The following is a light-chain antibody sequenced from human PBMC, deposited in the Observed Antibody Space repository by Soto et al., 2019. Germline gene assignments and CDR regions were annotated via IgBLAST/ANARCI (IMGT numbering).Light chain of an antibody. J-gene: IGKJ4*01. CDR1: QSVLASSNNKNY. Sequence: DIVMTQSPDSLAVSLGERATINCKSSQSVLASSNNKNYLAWYQQKPGQPPKLLIYWASPRESGVPDRFSGSGSGTEFTLTISSLQAEDVAVYSCQQYYTTPLTFGGGTRVEIK. CDR3: QQYYTTPLT. CDR2: WAS. V-gene: IGKV4-1*01.